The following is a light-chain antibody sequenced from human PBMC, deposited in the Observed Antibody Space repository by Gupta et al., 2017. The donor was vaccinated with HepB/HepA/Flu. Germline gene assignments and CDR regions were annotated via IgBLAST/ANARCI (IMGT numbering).Light chain of an antibody. Sequence: EIVFTQSPATLSLSPGESATLSCGASQSVSKNNLAWYQHKPGLAPRLLIYDASSRATGIPDRFSGSGSGTDFTLTISRLEPEDLAVYFCQQYGSGPFTFGPGTKVDIK. CDR1: QSVSKNN. V-gene: IGKV3D-20*01. J-gene: IGKJ3*01. CDR2: DAS. CDR3: QQYGSGPFT.